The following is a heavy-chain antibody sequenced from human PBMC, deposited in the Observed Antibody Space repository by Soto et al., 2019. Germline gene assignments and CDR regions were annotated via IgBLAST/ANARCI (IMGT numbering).Heavy chain of an antibody. CDR1: GYSFTSYW. J-gene: IGHJ3*02. V-gene: IGHV5-51*01. D-gene: IGHD3-22*01. Sequence: GESLKISCKGSGYSFTSYWIGWVRQMPGKGLEWMGIIYPGDSDTRYSPSFQGQVTISADKSISTAYLQWSSLKASDPAMYYCARPKYYYDSSGAPGAFDIWGQGTMVTVSS. CDR2: IYPGDSDT. CDR3: ARPKYYYDSSGAPGAFDI.